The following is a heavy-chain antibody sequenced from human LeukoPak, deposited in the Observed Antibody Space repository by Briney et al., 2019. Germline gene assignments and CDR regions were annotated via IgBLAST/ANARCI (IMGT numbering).Heavy chain of an antibody. J-gene: IGHJ5*02. CDR3: ARRRSSSSTGHLMVWFDP. CDR1: GFTFSDAW. V-gene: IGHV4-34*01. Sequence: GSLRLSCVVSGFTFSDAWMIRVRQAPGEGLEWIGEINHSGSTNYNPSLKSRVTISVDTSKNQFSLKLSSVTAADTAVYYCARRRSSSSTGHLMVWFDPWGQGTLVTVSS. CDR2: INHSGST. D-gene: IGHD6-13*01.